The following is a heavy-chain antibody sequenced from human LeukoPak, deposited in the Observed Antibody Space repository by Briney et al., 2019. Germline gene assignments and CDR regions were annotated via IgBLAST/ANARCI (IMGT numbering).Heavy chain of an antibody. Sequence: PGGSLRLSCAASGFTFSSYAMSWVRQAPGKGLEWVAVISYDGSNKYYADSVKGRFTISRDNSKNTLYLQMNSLRAEGTAVYYCAKDLFDYDSSGYPDYWGQGTLVTVSS. J-gene: IGHJ4*02. CDR1: GFTFSSYA. D-gene: IGHD3-22*01. CDR3: AKDLFDYDSSGYPDY. CDR2: ISYDGSNK. V-gene: IGHV3-30*18.